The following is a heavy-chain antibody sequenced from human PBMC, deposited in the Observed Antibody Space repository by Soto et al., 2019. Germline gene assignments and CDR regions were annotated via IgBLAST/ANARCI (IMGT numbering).Heavy chain of an antibody. D-gene: IGHD4-17*01. Sequence: ASVKVSGKASGGTFSRYAISWVRRAPGQGLEWSGGFIPIYGTRNYAQKFQGRVTITADESTSTAYMELSSLGSEDTAVYYCAGAVSPYGDYDDDYCAMDVWDQGTSVTVSS. CDR2: FIPIYGTR. J-gene: IGHJ6*02. CDR3: AGAVSPYGDYDDDYCAMDV. CDR1: GGTFSRYA. V-gene: IGHV1-69*13.